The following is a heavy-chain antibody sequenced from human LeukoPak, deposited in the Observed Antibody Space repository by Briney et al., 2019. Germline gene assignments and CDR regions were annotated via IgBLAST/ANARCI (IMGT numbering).Heavy chain of an antibody. J-gene: IGHJ4*02. V-gene: IGHV4-38-2*02. Sequence: PSETLSLTCSVSGYSISSAYYWGWIRQPPGKGLEWVGTMYHSGSTNYNPSLKSRVTISVDTSKNQFSLKLSSVTAADTAVYFCARGFRGDNFDYWGQGTLVTVSS. CDR1: GYSISSAYY. CDR2: MYHSGST. D-gene: IGHD7-27*01. CDR3: ARGFRGDNFDY.